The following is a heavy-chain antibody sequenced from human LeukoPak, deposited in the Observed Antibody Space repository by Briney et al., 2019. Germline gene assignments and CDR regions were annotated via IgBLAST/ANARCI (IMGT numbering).Heavy chain of an antibody. J-gene: IGHJ6*02. V-gene: IGHV4-30-2*01. CDR1: GDSISSGDYF. CDR2: IFHSGST. Sequence: TSETLSLTCTVSGDSISSGDYFWSWIRQPPGKGLEWIGYIFHSGSTNYNPSLKSRVTISVDTSKNQFSLKLSSVTAADTAVYYCARFMVGVVNYYGMDVWGQGTTVTVSS. D-gene: IGHD2-15*01. CDR3: ARFMVGVVNYYGMDV.